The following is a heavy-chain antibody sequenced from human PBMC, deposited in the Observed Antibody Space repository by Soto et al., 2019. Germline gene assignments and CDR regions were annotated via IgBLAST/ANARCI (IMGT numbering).Heavy chain of an antibody. Sequence: QVQLQESGPGLVKPSGTLSLTCAVSGGSISSSNWWSWVRQPPGKGLEWIGEIYHSGSTNYNPSLKSRVTISVDNSKNQFFLKLSSVTAADTAVYYCVQVVGVTTGGWYFDLWGRGTLVTVSS. CDR1: GGSISSSNW. J-gene: IGHJ2*01. V-gene: IGHV4-4*02. D-gene: IGHD1-26*01. CDR3: VQVVGVTTGGWYFDL. CDR2: IYHSGST.